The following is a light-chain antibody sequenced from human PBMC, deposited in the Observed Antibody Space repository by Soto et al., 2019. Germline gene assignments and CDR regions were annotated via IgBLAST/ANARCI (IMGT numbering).Light chain of an antibody. CDR2: EDN. V-gene: IGLV6-57*04. J-gene: IGLJ2*01. CDR1: SGSIASNY. CDR3: QTWVTGMV. Sequence: NFMLTQPHSVSESPGKTVTISCTRSSGSIASNYVQWYQQRPGSAPTTVIYEDNQRPSGVPDRFSGSIDSSSNSASLTISGLKTEDEADYYCQTWVTGMVFGGGTQLTVL.